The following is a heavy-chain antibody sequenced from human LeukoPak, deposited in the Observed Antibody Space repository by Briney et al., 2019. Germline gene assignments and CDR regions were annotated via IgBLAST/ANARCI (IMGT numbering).Heavy chain of an antibody. D-gene: IGHD1-26*01. J-gene: IGHJ4*02. CDR1: GFTFSSYG. CDR2: IWYDGSNK. Sequence: GGSLRLSCAASGFTFSSYGMHWVRQAPGKGLEWLAVIWYDGSNKYYADSVKGRFTISRDNSKNTLYLQMNSLRAEDTAVYYCARTVGATSPFDYWGQGTLVTVSS. CDR3: ARTVGATSPFDY. V-gene: IGHV3-33*01.